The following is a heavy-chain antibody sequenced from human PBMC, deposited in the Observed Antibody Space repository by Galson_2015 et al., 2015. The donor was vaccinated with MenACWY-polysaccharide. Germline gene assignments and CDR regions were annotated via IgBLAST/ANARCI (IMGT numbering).Heavy chain of an antibody. D-gene: IGHD1-26*01. CDR1: GFTFSSFV. CDR3: AKGASGRYGRIDY. V-gene: IGHV3-23*01. CDR2: ISGSGDTT. Sequence: SLRLSCAASGFTFSSFVMSWVRQAPGKGLEWVSTISGSGDTTYYADSVKGRFTISRDNSRNTLYLQMNSLRGEDTAVYYCAKGASGRYGRIDYWGQGTLVTVSS. J-gene: IGHJ4*02.